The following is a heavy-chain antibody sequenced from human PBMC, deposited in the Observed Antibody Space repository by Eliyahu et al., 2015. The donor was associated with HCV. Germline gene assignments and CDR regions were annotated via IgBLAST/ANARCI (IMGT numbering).Heavy chain of an antibody. CDR2: IYNSWTT. J-gene: IGHJ4*02. Sequence: QVQLRESGPGLVKPSETLSLTCTVSGGSINSYYWSWIRQPAGKGLEWIXRIYNSWTTNYNPSLKSRVTMSLDPSKNQISLRLSSVTAADTAVYYCARAKSGTIFDYWGQGTLVTVAS. V-gene: IGHV4-4*07. CDR1: GGSINSYY. CDR3: ARAKSGTIFDY. D-gene: IGHD3-3*01.